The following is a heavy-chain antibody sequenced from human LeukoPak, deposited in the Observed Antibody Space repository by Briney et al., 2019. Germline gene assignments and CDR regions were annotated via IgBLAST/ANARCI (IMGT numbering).Heavy chain of an antibody. Sequence: ASVKVSCKASGGTFSSYAISWVRQAPGQGLEWMGGIIPIFGTANYAQKFRGRVTITTDESTSTAYMELSSLRSEDTAVYYCARAARWLQFWYFDYWGQGTLVTVSS. D-gene: IGHD5-24*01. CDR3: ARAARWLQFWYFDY. CDR2: IIPIFGTA. J-gene: IGHJ4*02. V-gene: IGHV1-69*05. CDR1: GGTFSSYA.